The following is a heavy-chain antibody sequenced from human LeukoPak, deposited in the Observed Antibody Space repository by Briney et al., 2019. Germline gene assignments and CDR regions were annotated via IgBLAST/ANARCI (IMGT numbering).Heavy chain of an antibody. CDR2: MSGSGGNT. Sequence: GGSLRLSCAASGFSFSSYAMSWVRQAPGKGLEWVSTMSGSGGNTYYADSVKGRLTISRDNSKNTLHLQMNSLRAEDTAIYYCAKDLVSGSFYQPLDDWGKGTLVTVSS. V-gene: IGHV3-23*01. CDR1: GFSFSSYA. D-gene: IGHD1-26*01. CDR3: AKDLVSGSFYQPLDD. J-gene: IGHJ4*02.